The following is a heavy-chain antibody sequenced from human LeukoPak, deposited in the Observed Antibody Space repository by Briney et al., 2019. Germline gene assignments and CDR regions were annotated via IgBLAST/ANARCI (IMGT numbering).Heavy chain of an antibody. Sequence: SETLSLTCAVYGGSFSGHYWSWIRQPPGKGLEWIGYIYYSGSTNYNPSLKSRVTISVDTSKNQFSLKLSSVTAADTAVYYCARDLKYFDYWCQGTLVTVSS. CDR1: GGSFSGHY. CDR3: ARDLKYFDY. CDR2: IYYSGST. J-gene: IGHJ4*02. V-gene: IGHV4-59*11. D-gene: IGHD2/OR15-2a*01.